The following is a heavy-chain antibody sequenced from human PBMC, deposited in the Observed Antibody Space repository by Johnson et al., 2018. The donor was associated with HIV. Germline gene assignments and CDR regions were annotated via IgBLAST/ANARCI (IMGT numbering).Heavy chain of an antibody. Sequence: VQLVESGGGLVQPGGSLRLSCAASGFTVSSNYMSWVRQAPGKGLEWVSVIYSGGSTYYADSVNGRFTISRDNSKNTLYLQMNSLKIEDTAVYYCTTDPRFLEWLLRGGTDPFHIWGQGTMVTVSS. CDR2: IYSGGST. V-gene: IGHV3-66*01. D-gene: IGHD3-3*01. J-gene: IGHJ3*02. CDR3: TTDPRFLEWLLRGGTDPFHI. CDR1: GFTVSSNY.